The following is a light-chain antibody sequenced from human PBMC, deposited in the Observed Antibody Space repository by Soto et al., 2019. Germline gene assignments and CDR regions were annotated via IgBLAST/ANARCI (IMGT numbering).Light chain of an antibody. Sequence: DIQMTQSPSSVSASVGDRVTITCRASQGINRWLACYQQKPGKAPKLLIYSAFTLESGVPSRFSGSGSWTDFTLTISSLQPEDFATYDDQQAYSFPFTFGPGAKVDIK. CDR3: QQAYSFPFT. J-gene: IGKJ3*01. V-gene: IGKV1-12*01. CDR1: QGINRW. CDR2: SAF.